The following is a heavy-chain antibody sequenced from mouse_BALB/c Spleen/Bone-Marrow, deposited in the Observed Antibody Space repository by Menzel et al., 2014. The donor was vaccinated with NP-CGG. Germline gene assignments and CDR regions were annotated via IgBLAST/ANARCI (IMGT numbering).Heavy chain of an antibody. D-gene: IGHD4-1*01. J-gene: IGHJ2*01. CDR3: TRTGTGYFDY. Sequence: EVKLMESGGGLVQPGGSMKLSCVASGFTFSSYWMNWVRQSPEKGLEWVAEIRLKSNNYATHYAESVKGRFTISRDDSKSSVYLQMNNLRAEDTGIYYCTRTGTGYFDYWGRGTTLTVSS. CDR1: GFTFSSYW. CDR2: IRLKSNNYAT. V-gene: IGHV6-6*02.